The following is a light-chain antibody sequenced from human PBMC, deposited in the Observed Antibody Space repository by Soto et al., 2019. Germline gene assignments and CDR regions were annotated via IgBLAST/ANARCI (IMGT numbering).Light chain of an antibody. CDR3: QRYGSSLIT. J-gene: IGKJ5*01. CDR2: GAS. CDR1: QSVTSSY. Sequence: ESVLTQSPGTLSLSPGERATLSCRASQSVTSSYLAWYQQKPGQAPRLLFYGASSRATGIPDRFSASGSGTDFTLTISGLEPEDFAVYYCQRYGSSLITFGQGTRLEIK. V-gene: IGKV3-20*01.